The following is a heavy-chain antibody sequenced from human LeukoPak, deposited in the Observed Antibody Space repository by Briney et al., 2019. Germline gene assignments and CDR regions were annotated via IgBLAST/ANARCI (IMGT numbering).Heavy chain of an antibody. D-gene: IGHD5-24*01. Sequence: GGSLRLSCAASGFIFSSYSMNWVRHAPGKGPEWVSSISSTSTYIHYADSLKGRFTIPRDNARNSLYLQINSLRVEDTAVYYCARVQRGEMATFDYWGQGTLVTVSS. CDR2: ISSTSTYI. CDR3: ARVQRGEMATFDY. V-gene: IGHV3-21*01. CDR1: GFIFSSYS. J-gene: IGHJ4*02.